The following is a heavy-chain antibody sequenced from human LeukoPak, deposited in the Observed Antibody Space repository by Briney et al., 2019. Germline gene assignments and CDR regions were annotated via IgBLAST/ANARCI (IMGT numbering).Heavy chain of an antibody. D-gene: IGHD3/OR15-3a*01. CDR2: IYRGGST. V-gene: IGHV3-66*01. Sequence: GGSLRLSCAASGFTVSTHYVNWVRQAPGKGLEWVSVIYRGGSTYYADSVKGRFTISRDNSKNTVFLQMNSLRAEDTAVYYCARATYDFWSGYYIYYFDYWGQGTLVTVSS. CDR1: GFTVSTHY. J-gene: IGHJ4*02. CDR3: ARATYDFWSGYYIYYFDY.